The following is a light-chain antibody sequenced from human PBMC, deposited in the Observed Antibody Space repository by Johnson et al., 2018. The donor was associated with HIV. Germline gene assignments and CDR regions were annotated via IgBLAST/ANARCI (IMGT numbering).Light chain of an antibody. Sequence: QSVLTQAPSVSAAPGQKVTISCSGSSSNIGNNYVSWYQQLPGKAPKLLIYENNKRPSGIPDRFSGSKSGTSATLGITGLQTGAEAENYCGAWNITLNIGLYVFGTGTSVTVL. V-gene: IGLV1-51*02. CDR2: ENN. CDR3: GAWNITLNIGLYV. CDR1: SSNIGNNY. J-gene: IGLJ1*01.